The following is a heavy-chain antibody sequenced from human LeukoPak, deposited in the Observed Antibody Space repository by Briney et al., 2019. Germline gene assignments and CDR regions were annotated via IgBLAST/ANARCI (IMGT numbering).Heavy chain of an antibody. CDR2: ISGSGDDT. V-gene: IGHV3-23*01. D-gene: IGHD3-22*01. Sequence: GGSLRLSCAASGFTFATYAMSWVRQAPGKGLEWVSAISGSGDDTDYADSVKGRFTISRDNSKNTLYLQMNSLRAEDTAVYYCAKGDYYYNSSGYYLRGYFDYWGQGTLVTVSS. CDR3: AKGDYYYNSSGYYLRGYFDY. J-gene: IGHJ4*02. CDR1: GFTFATYA.